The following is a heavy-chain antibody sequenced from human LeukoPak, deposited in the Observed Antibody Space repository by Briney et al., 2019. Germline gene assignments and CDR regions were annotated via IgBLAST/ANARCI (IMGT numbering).Heavy chain of an antibody. V-gene: IGHV3-7*01. D-gene: IGHD6-6*01. CDR3: ARELAYSSSPIVDY. J-gene: IGHJ4*02. Sequence: PGGSLRLSCAASGFTFSGYWMSWVRQAPGKGLEWVANIKQDGSEKYYVDSVKGRFTISRDNAKNSLYLQMNSLRAEDTAVYYCARELAYSSSPIVDYWGQGTLVTVSS. CDR2: IKQDGSEK. CDR1: GFTFSGYW.